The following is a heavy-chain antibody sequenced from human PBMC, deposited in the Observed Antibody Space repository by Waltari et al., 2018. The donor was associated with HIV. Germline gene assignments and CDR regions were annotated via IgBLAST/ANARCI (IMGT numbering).Heavy chain of an antibody. Sequence: QVQLQESGPGLVKPSQTLSLTCTVSGGSISRGGYYWSCIRQHPGKGLEWIGYIYYSGSTYYNPSLKSRVTISVDTSKNQFSLKLSSVTAADTAVYYCARGPLLWLAFDYWGQGTLVTVSS. J-gene: IGHJ4*02. D-gene: IGHD3-10*01. CDR2: IYYSGST. CDR1: GGSISRGGYY. V-gene: IGHV4-31*03. CDR3: ARGPLLWLAFDY.